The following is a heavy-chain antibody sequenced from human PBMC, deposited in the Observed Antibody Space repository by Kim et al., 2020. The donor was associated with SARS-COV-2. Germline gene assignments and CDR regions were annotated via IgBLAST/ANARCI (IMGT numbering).Heavy chain of an antibody. Sequence: DSVKGRFTISRDNAKNFLYLHMNSLRVDDTAIYYCAKEGLERGENTGSYDYWGQGILVIVSS. CDR3: AKEGLERGENTGSYDY. V-gene: IGHV3-20*03. D-gene: IGHD1-26*01. J-gene: IGHJ4*02.